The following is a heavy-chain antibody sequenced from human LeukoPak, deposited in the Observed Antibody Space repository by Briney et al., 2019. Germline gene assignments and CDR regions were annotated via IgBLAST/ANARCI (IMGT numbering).Heavy chain of an antibody. CDR2: ISSSSSYI. J-gene: IGHJ4*02. CDR3: ARAGLSTMIVVD. D-gene: IGHD3-22*01. V-gene: IGHV3-21*01. CDR1: GYTFSSYS. Sequence: GGSLRLSCAASGYTFSSYSMNWVRQAPGKGLEWVSSISSSSSYIYYADSVKGRFTISRDNAKNLLYLQMNSLRAEDTAVYYCARAGLSTMIVVDWGQGTLVTVSS.